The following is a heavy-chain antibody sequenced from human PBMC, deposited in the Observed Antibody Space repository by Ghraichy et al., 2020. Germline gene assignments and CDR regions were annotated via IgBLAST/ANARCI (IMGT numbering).Heavy chain of an antibody. CDR2: IYYTGST. CDR3: ARDLARIPTGFDP. Sequence: SETLSLTCTVSGGSISSYFWSWVRQAPGKGLEWIGYIYYTGSTDYNPSLKSRVTISVDTSKNQFSLKLNSVTAADMALYYCARDLARIPTGFDPWGQGTLVTVSS. J-gene: IGHJ5*02. CDR1: GGSISSYF. V-gene: IGHV4-59*01. D-gene: IGHD2-15*01.